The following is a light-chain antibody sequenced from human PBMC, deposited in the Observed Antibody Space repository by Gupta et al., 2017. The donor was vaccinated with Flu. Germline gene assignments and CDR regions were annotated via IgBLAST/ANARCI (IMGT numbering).Light chain of an antibody. J-gene: IGLJ3*02. V-gene: IGLV7-46*01. Sequence: QALVTHEPSLTVSPGGTITLTRGPSTGAVTDDHYPYWFQQKPGLAPSTLIYNTIHTPPLTPARFSASLLGGKAALTLSGAQPEDEAEYYCLLQYGGARRVFGGGTKLTVL. CDR2: NTI. CDR1: TGAVTDDHY. CDR3: LLQYGGARRV.